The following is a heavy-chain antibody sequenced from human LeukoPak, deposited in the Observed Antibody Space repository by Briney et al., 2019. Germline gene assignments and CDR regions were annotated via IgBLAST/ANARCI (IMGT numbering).Heavy chain of an antibody. D-gene: IGHD6-13*01. V-gene: IGHV4-59*04. CDR3: AKDSSTWGNLAGHFDS. CDR1: GGSISSYY. J-gene: IGHJ4*02. Sequence: SETLSLTCTVSGGSISSYYWSWIRQPPGKGLEWIGYIYYSGSTYYNPSLKSRVTMSVDTSKNQFSLKLSSVTAADTAVYYCAKDSSTWGNLAGHFDSWGQGTLVTVSS. CDR2: IYYSGST.